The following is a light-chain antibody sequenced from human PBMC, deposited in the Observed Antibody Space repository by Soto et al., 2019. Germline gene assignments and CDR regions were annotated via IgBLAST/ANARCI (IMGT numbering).Light chain of an antibody. CDR2: AAS. Sequence: EIVLTQSPGTLSLSRGERATLSCRASQSVSSSYLAWYQHKPGQAPRLLIYAASSRATGSPDRFSGGGSGTDFTLTISRLEPEDFAVYYCQQYGSLSWTFGQGTKVDIK. CDR3: QQYGSLSWT. V-gene: IGKV3-20*01. CDR1: QSVSSSY. J-gene: IGKJ1*01.